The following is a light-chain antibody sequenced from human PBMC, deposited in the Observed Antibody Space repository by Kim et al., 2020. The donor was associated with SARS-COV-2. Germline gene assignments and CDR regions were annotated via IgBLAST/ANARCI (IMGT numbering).Light chain of an antibody. CDR2: DTN. Sequence: GGTVTLTCESSTGTVTSGHYPYWFQQRPGQAPRTLIYDTNRKHSLTPARFSGSLLGGKAALTLSGAQPDDEADYYCLLSSSGGVRVFGGGTQLTVL. V-gene: IGLV7-46*01. CDR1: TGTVTSGHY. CDR3: LLSSSGGVRV. J-gene: IGLJ3*02.